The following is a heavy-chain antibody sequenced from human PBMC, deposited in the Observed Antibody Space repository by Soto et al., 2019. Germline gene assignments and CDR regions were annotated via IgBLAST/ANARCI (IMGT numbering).Heavy chain of an antibody. D-gene: IGHD6-19*01. J-gene: IGHJ6*01. CDR1: GDSVSSNSAA. CDR3: AREGSGWYLGGYYYYGMDV. CDR2: TYYRSKWYN. Sequence: SQTLSLTCAISGDSVSSNSAASNWIRQSPSRGLEWLGRTYYRSKWYNDYAVSVKSRITINPDTSKNQFSLQLNSVTPEDTAVYYCAREGSGWYLGGYYYYGMDVWGQGTTVTVSS. V-gene: IGHV6-1*01.